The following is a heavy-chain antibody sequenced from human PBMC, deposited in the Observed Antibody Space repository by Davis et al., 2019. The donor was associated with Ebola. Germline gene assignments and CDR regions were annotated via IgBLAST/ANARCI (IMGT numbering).Heavy chain of an antibody. CDR2: ISAYNGNT. Sequence: ASVKVSCKASGYTFTSYGISWVRQAPGQGLEWMGWISAYNGNTNYAQKLQGRVTMTTDTSTSTAYMELRSLSSDDTAVYYCARFRHYDSSGYFFRDDAFDIWGQGTMVTVSS. CDR1: GYTFTSYG. J-gene: IGHJ3*02. CDR3: ARFRHYDSSGYFFRDDAFDI. V-gene: IGHV1-18*04. D-gene: IGHD3-22*01.